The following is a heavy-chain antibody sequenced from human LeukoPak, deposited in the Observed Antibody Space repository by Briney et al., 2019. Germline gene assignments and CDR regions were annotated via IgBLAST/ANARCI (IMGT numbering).Heavy chain of an antibody. D-gene: IGHD3-3*01. J-gene: IGHJ6*03. V-gene: IGHV3-30-3*01. CDR3: ARDRRVDFWSGDGYYMDV. CDR2: ISYDGSNK. CDR1: GFTFSTYA. Sequence: PGRSLRLSCATPGFTFSTYAMHWVRQAPGKGPEWVAVISYDGSNKYYADSVKGRFTISRDNSKNTLYLQMNSLRAEDTAVYYCARDRRVDFWSGDGYYMDVWGKGTTVTVSS.